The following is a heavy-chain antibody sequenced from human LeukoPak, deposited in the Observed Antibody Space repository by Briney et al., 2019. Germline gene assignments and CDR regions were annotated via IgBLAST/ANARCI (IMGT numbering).Heavy chain of an antibody. CDR1: GFTFSSYV. D-gene: IGHD2-2*01. CDR2: IWYDGSNK. Sequence: GGSLRLSCAASGFTFSSYVMHWVRQAPGKGLEWVAVIWYDGSNKYYADSVKGRFTISRDNSKNTLYLQMNSLRAEDTAVYYCARDLRVVPAVPYNWFDPWGQGTLVTVSS. V-gene: IGHV3-33*01. CDR3: ARDLRVVPAVPYNWFDP. J-gene: IGHJ5*02.